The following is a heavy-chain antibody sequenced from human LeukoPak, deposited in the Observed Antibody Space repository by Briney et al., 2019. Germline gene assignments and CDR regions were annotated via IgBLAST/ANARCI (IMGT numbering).Heavy chain of an antibody. V-gene: IGHV1-18*01. J-gene: IGHJ4*02. CDR2: ISTYNGDT. Sequence: ASVKVSCKASGYTFINHAISWLRQAPGQGPEWMGWISTYNGDTKYPETLQGRVTMTTDTSTSTVYMELRSLRSDATAVYYCAREDLMVATGYGYWGQGTLVTVSS. CDR1: GYTFINHA. D-gene: IGHD5-12*01. CDR3: AREDLMVATGYGY.